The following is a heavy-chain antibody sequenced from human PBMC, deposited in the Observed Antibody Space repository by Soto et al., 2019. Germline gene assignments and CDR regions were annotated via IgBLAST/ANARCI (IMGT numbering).Heavy chain of an antibody. D-gene: IGHD3-9*01. CDR1: GLSFSSYA. CDR3: AKDAKILDWLPTSYYFDF. V-gene: IGHV3-23*01. J-gene: IGHJ4*02. Sequence: EVQVLESGGGLAQPGRSLRLSCAVSGLSFSSYAMTWVRQSPGKGLEWVSSINRSGNSTYSADSVRGRFTISRDNSKNTLYLQMNSLRAEDTAVYYCAKDAKILDWLPTSYYFDFWGQGTLVTVSS. CDR2: INRSGNST.